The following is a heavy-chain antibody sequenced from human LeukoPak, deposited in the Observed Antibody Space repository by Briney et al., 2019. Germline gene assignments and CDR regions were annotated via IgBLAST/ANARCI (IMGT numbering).Heavy chain of an antibody. J-gene: IGHJ4*02. Sequence: PGGSLRLSCAASGVTFSNSGMSWGRHAPGKGLEWVSDITGSGDIDYADSVTGRVTISRDNSKNTLYLQMNSLRVEDTAVYYCAKRGRDQLLCFFDYWGQGTLVTVSS. CDR1: GVTFSNSG. CDR2: ITGSGDI. CDR3: AKRGRDQLLCFFDY. V-gene: IGHV3-23*01. D-gene: IGHD2-2*01.